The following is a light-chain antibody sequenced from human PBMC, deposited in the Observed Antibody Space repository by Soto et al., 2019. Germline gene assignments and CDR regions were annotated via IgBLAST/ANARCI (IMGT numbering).Light chain of an antibody. CDR2: DAS. CDR1: HNINNY. V-gene: IGKV1-33*01. Sequence: DIQMTQSPSSLSASVGDRVTITCQASHNINNYLNWYQQKPGRAPKLLIYDASNLETGVPSRFSGSGSGTDFTFTIISLQPEDTAIYFCQQSDNLPPLTFGGGTKVEIK. J-gene: IGKJ4*01. CDR3: QQSDNLPPLT.